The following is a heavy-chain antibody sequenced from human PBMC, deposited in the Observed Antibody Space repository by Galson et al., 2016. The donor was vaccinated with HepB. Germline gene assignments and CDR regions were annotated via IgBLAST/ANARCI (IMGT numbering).Heavy chain of an antibody. CDR2: ISSDGNNK. J-gene: IGHJ4*02. D-gene: IGHD2-2*01. V-gene: IGHV3-30*04. Sequence: SLRLSCAASGFSFNNYAMHWVRQAPGKGLEWVASISSDGNNKFYADSVKGRFTVSRDNSKHTLYLQMNSLRPDDTAVFYCARGSPYLRTSSRAGVSVRPAPDFWGQGTLVIVSS. CDR3: ARGSPYLRTSSRAGVSVRPAPDF. CDR1: GFSFNNYA.